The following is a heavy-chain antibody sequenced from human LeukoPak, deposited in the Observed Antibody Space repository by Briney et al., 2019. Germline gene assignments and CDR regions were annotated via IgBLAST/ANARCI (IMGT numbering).Heavy chain of an antibody. CDR1: GYTFTGYY. Sequence: GASVTVSCKASGYTFTGYYMHWVRQAPGQGLEWMGWINPNSGGTNYAQKFQGWVTMTRDTSISTAYMELSRLRSDDTAVYYCARVGADGEQWLEYYFDYWGQGTLVTVSS. CDR2: INPNSGGT. V-gene: IGHV1-2*04. CDR3: ARVGADGEQWLEYYFDY. J-gene: IGHJ4*02. D-gene: IGHD6-19*01.